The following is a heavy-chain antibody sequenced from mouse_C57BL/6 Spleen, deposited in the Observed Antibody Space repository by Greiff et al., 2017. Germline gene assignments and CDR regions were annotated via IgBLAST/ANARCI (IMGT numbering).Heavy chain of an antibody. CDR3: TEGTPYAMDY. J-gene: IGHJ4*01. V-gene: IGHV6-3*01. CDR2: IRLKSDNYAT. Sequence: EVKLMESGGGLVQPGGSMKLSCVASGFTFSNYWMNWVRQSPEKGLEWVAQIRLKSDNYATHYAESVKGRFTISRDDSKSSVYLQMNNLRAEDTGIYYCTEGTPYAMDYWGQGTSVTVSS. CDR1: GFTFSNYW. D-gene: IGHD3-3*01.